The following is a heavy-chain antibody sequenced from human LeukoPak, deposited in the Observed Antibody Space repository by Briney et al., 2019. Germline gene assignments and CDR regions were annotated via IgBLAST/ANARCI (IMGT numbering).Heavy chain of an antibody. V-gene: IGHV3-11*04. CDR3: SRDYYGDYVRAFDI. Sequence: PGGSLRLSCAASGFTFSDYYMSWIRQAPGKGLEWVSYISSSGSTIDYADSVKGRFTISRDNAKNSLYLQMNSLSAEDTAVYYCSRDYYGDYVRAFDIWGQGTMVIVSS. J-gene: IGHJ3*02. D-gene: IGHD4-17*01. CDR1: GFTFSDYY. CDR2: ISSSGSTI.